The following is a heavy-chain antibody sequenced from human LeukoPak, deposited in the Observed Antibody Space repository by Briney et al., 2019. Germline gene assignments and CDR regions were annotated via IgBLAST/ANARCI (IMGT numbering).Heavy chain of an antibody. CDR2: INAGNGNT. Sequence: GASAKVSCKASGYTFTSYAMHWVRQAPGQRLEWIGWINAGNGNTKYSQKFQGRVTITRDTSASTAYMELSSLRSEDTAAYYCARERGDYYDSSGYENWFDPWGQGTLVTVSS. CDR1: GYTFTSYA. CDR3: ARERGDYYDSSGYENWFDP. J-gene: IGHJ5*02. D-gene: IGHD3-22*01. V-gene: IGHV1-3*01.